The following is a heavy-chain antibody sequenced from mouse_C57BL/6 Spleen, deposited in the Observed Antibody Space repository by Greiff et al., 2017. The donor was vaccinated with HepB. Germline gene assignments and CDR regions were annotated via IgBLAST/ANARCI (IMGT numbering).Heavy chain of an antibody. D-gene: IGHD1-1*01. J-gene: IGHJ2*01. CDR3: ARDSSYDFDY. V-gene: IGHV5-4*01. CDR1: GFTFSSYA. CDR2: ISDGGSYT. Sequence: EVQGVESGGGLVKPGGSLKLSCAASGFTFSSYAMSWVRQTPEKRLEWVATISDGGSYTYYPDNVKGRFTISRDNAKNNLYLQMSHLKSEDTAMYYCARDSSYDFDYWGQGTTLTVSS.